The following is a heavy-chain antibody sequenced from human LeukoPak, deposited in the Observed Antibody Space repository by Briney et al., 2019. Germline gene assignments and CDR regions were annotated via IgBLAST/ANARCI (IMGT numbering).Heavy chain of an antibody. Sequence: PSETLSLTCAVSGGSIRSYNWNWVRQPPGKGLEWIGYMYYSGSTNYNPSLKSRVTISGDTSNNQFSLKLNSVTAADTAVYYCGGGGTYSQFDYWGQGTLVTVSS. CDR2: MYYSGST. D-gene: IGHD1-26*01. CDR1: GGSIRSYN. J-gene: IGHJ4*02. V-gene: IGHV4-59*01. CDR3: GGGGTYSQFDY.